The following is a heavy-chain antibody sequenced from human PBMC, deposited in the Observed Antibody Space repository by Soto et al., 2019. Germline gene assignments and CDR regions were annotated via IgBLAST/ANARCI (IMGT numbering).Heavy chain of an antibody. J-gene: IGHJ4*02. V-gene: IGHV1-69*01. CDR1: GGTFSSYA. CDR3: ARDLSPYSSGWGY. CDR2: VILIFGTA. D-gene: IGHD6-19*01. Sequence: QVQLGQSGAEVKKPGSTVQFSCKASGGTFSSYASSWVRQAPGQGLEWMGGVILIFGTANYAQKFQGRVTITADESTSTAYMELSSLRSEDTAVYYCARDLSPYSSGWGYWGQGTLVTVSS.